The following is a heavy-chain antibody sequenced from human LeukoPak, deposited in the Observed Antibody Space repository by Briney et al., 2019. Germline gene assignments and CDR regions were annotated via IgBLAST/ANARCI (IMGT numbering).Heavy chain of an antibody. J-gene: IGHJ3*02. CDR2: IYYSGST. Sequence: SETLSLTCTVSGGSISSYYWSWIRQPPGKGLEWIGYIYYSGSTNYNPSLKSRVTISVDTSKNQFSLKLSSVTAADTAVYYCAGPIFPWRGHSYGLNAFDIWGQGTMVTVSS. V-gene: IGHV4-59*01. CDR1: GGSISSYY. D-gene: IGHD5-18*01. CDR3: AGPIFPWRGHSYGLNAFDI.